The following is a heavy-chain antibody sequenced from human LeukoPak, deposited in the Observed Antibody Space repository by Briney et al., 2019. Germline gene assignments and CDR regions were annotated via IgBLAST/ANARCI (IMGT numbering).Heavy chain of an antibody. D-gene: IGHD1-26*01. CDR1: GFTFSSYE. CDR2: ISSSGSTI. CDR3: ARDPRVGATNYYYYGMDV. V-gene: IGHV3-48*03. J-gene: IGHJ6*02. Sequence: GGSLRLSCAASGFTFSSYEMNWVRQAPGEGLEWVSYISSSGSTIYYADSVKGRFTISRDNAKNSLYLQMNSLGAEDTAVYYCARDPRVGATNYYYYGMDVWGQGTTVTVSS.